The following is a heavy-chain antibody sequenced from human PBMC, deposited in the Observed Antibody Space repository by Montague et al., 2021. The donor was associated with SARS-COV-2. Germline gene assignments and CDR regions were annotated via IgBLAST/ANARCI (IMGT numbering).Heavy chain of an antibody. V-gene: IGHV4-59*01. CDR1: GGSIGSYY. D-gene: IGHD3-10*01. CDR2: IHYSGSN. CDR3: ARSLDPSGTYYLPY. Sequence: SETLSLTCSVSGGSIGSYYWSCLRQPPGKGLEWIGHIHYSGSNTYSTSFKSRVTISIDTPKNQFSLKLSSVTAADTAVYDCARSLDPSGTYYLPYWGQGTLVTVSS. J-gene: IGHJ4*02.